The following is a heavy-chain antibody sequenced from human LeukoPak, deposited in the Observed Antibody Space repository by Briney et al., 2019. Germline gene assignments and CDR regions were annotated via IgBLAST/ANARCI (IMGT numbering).Heavy chain of an antibody. V-gene: IGHV3-73*01. CDR3: TRRNYYQSSGYFDADY. CDR2: IRSKAHSYAT. Sequence: QSGGSLRLSCAASGFTFSGSTMHWVRQASGKGLEWVGRIRSKAHSYATTNAASVRGRFTISRDDSKNTAYLQMNSLETEDTAVYYCTRRNYYQSSGYFDADYWGQGTLVTVSS. D-gene: IGHD3-22*01. J-gene: IGHJ4*02. CDR1: GFTFSGST.